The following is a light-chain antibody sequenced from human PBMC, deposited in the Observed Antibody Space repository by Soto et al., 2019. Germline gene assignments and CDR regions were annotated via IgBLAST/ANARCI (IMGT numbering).Light chain of an antibody. CDR2: GAS. Sequence: DIQMTQSPSTLSASVGDRVNITCRPSQSISNYLNWYQQKPGKAPKLLIFGASSLQSGVQSRFSGSGSGTDFTLSIRTLQPEDFATYYCQQSYSNLGTFGQGTKVDIK. V-gene: IGKV1-39*01. J-gene: IGKJ2*01. CDR3: QQSYSNLGT. CDR1: QSISNY.